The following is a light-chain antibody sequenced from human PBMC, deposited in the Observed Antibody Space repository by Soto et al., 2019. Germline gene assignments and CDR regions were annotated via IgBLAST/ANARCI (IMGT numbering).Light chain of an antibody. CDR3: QQYNNWPPYT. J-gene: IGKJ2*01. CDR1: QSVGSG. CDR2: GAS. V-gene: IGKV3-15*01. Sequence: EIVMMQSPATLSVSPGERATLSCRASQSVGSGLSWYQQKPDQAPRLLIYGASTRATGIPARFSGSGSGTEFTLTISSLQSEDYAVYYCQQYNNWPPYTFGQGTKVDIK.